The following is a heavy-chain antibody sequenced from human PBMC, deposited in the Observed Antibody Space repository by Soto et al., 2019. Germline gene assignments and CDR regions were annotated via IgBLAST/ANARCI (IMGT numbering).Heavy chain of an antibody. V-gene: IGHV3-74*01. CDR3: ARVPYCGSSGCYSWFDP. D-gene: IGHD2-2*01. CDR2: LNIDGSTR. Sequence: PGGSLRLSCSASGFTFSNYWMHWVRQGTGKGLVWVARLNIDGSTRNYADSVKGRFTISRDNAQNTLFLQMSSLRAEDTAVYYCARVPYCGSSGCYSWFDPWGQGTLVTVSS. CDR1: GFTFSNYW. J-gene: IGHJ5*02.